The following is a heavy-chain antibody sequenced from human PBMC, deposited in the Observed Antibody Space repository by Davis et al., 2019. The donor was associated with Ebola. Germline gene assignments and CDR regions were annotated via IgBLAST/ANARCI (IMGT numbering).Heavy chain of an antibody. CDR2: INAANGNT. D-gene: IGHD3-10*01. CDR1: GYTFNTYA. Sequence: AASVKVSCKASGYTFNTYAMHLVRQAPGQGLEWMGWINAANGNTRYSQKFQDRVTIIRDRSASTVYMELSSLRSEDTAVYYCAIEGRVQGLISAGMDVWGQGTTVTVSS. J-gene: IGHJ6*02. V-gene: IGHV1-3*01. CDR3: AIEGRVQGLISAGMDV.